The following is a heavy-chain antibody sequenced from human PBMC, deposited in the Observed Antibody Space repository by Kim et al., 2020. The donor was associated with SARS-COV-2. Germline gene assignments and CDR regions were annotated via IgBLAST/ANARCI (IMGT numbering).Heavy chain of an antibody. V-gene: IGHV4-34*01. D-gene: IGHD3-3*01. CDR3: ARGGGITIFGVVKY. J-gene: IGHJ4*02. Sequence: NPSLKSRVTISVDTSKNQFSLKLSSVTAADTAVYYCARGGGITIFGVVKYWGQGTLVTVSS.